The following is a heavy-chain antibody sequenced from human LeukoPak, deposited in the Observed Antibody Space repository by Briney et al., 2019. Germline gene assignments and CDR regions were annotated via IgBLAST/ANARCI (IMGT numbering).Heavy chain of an antibody. D-gene: IGHD1-26*01. J-gene: IGHJ5*02. CDR1: GFNFVEFW. CDR3: ARAVGATTRGWFDP. V-gene: IGHV3-7*01. CDR2: IKQDGSEK. Sequence: PEGSLILSCAASGFNFVEFWMAWVRQTPGMVLEGVANIKQDGSEKYYVDSVKGRFTISRDNAKNSLYLQMNSLRAEDTAVYYCARAVGATTRGWFDPWGQGTLVTVSS.